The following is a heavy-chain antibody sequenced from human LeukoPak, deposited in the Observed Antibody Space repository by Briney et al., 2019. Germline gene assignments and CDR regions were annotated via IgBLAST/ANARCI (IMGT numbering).Heavy chain of an antibody. D-gene: IGHD3-9*01. Sequence: GGSLRLSCAASGFTFSSYGMHWVRQAPGKGLEWVAVIWYDGSNKYYADSVKGRFTISRDNSKNTLYLQMNSLRAEDTAEYYCARDAGRYFDWLGYWGQGTLVTVSS. CDR3: ARDAGRYFDWLGY. CDR2: IWYDGSNK. CDR1: GFTFSSYG. J-gene: IGHJ4*02. V-gene: IGHV3-33*01.